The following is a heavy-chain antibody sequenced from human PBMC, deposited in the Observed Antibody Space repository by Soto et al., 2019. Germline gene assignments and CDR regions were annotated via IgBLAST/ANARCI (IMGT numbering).Heavy chain of an antibody. Sequence: ASVKVSCKASGYTFTSYGISWVRQAPGQGLEWMGWINAYNGNTNYAQKLQGRVTMTTDTSTSTAYMELRSLRSDDTAVYYCAVGVLGVDAFDIWGQGTMVTVSS. J-gene: IGHJ3*02. CDR1: GYTFTSYG. V-gene: IGHV1-18*01. D-gene: IGHD2-8*01. CDR3: AVGVLGVDAFDI. CDR2: INAYNGNT.